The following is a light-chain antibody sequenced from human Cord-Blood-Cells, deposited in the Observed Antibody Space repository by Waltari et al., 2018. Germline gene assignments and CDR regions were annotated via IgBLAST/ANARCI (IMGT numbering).Light chain of an antibody. CDR1: QSFLYSSNNKNY. V-gene: IGKV4-1*01. CDR3: QQYYSTPWT. CDR2: WAS. J-gene: IGKJ1*01. Sequence: DIVMTQSPDSLAVSLGERVTINCKSSQSFLYSSNNKNYLAWYQQKPGKPPKLLIYWASTRESGVPDRFSGSGSGTDFTLTISSLQAEDVAVYYCQQYYSTPWTFGQGTKVEIK.